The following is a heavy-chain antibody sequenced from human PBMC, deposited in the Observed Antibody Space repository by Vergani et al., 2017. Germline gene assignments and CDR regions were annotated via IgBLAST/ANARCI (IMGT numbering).Heavy chain of an antibody. CDR2: MNPNSGNT. CDR1: GGTFSSYT. V-gene: IGHV1-8*02. CDR3: ATLLGYCSSTSCPTGWFDP. J-gene: IGHJ5*02. Sequence: QVQLVQSGAEVKKPGSSVKVSCKASGGTFSSYTISWVRQAPGQGLEWMGRMNPNSGNTGYAQKFQGRVTMTRNTSISTAYMALSSLRSEDTAVYYCATLLGYCSSTSCPTGWFDPWGQGTLVTVSS. D-gene: IGHD2-2*01.